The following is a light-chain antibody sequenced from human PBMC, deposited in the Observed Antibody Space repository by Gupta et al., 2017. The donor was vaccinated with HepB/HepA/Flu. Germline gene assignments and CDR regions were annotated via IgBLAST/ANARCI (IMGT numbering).Light chain of an antibody. CDR2: DTD. CDR1: TGTVTGGHY. J-gene: IGLJ2*01. CDR3: SLYFSGVLI. V-gene: IGLV7-46*01. Sequence: EPSLTVSPGGTVTLTCGSTTGTVTGGHYPYWFQQRPGQVPRTLIHDTDKKPSWTPARFSGSLLGGKAALTISGAQPEDEAEYYCSLYFSGVLIFGGGTKLTVL.